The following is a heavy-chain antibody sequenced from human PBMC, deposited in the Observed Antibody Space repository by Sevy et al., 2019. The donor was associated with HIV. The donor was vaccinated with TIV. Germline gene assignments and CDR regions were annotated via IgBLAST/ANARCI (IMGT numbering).Heavy chain of an antibody. CDR2: INHSGST. V-gene: IGHV4-34*01. D-gene: IGHD3-3*01. Sequence: SETLSLTCAVYGGSFSGYYWSWIRQPPGKGLEWIGEINHSGSTNYNPSLKSRVTISVDTSKNQFSLKLSSVTAADTAVYYCARGPRITIFGVVTAPRWFDPWGQGTLVTVSS. CDR3: ARGPRITIFGVVTAPRWFDP. J-gene: IGHJ5*02. CDR1: GGSFSGYY.